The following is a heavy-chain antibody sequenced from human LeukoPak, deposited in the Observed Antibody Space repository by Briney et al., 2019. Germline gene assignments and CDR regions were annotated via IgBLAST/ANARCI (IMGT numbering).Heavy chain of an antibody. CDR1: GGFISSGGYY. Sequence: PSQTLSLTCTVSGGFISSGGYYWSWIRQHPGKGLEWIGYIYYSGSTYYNPSLKSRVTISVDTSKNQFSLKLSSVTAADTAVYYCARSSTEMYFDYWGQGTLVTVSS. CDR2: IYYSGST. CDR3: ARSSTEMYFDY. V-gene: IGHV4-31*03. J-gene: IGHJ4*02. D-gene: IGHD4-17*01.